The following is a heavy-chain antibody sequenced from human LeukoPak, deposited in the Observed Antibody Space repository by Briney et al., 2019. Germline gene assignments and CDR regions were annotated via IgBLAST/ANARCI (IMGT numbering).Heavy chain of an antibody. J-gene: IGHJ4*02. CDR1: GFTFSNFA. CDR2: ISGSGLST. CDR3: AKRGGFDSSGYYQPPEDY. D-gene: IGHD3-22*01. Sequence: PGGSLRLSCVTSGFTFSNFAISWVRQAPGKGLEWVSAISGSGLSTYYAVSVKGRFTISRDNSKNTVYLQMNGLSAEDTAIYYCAKRGGFDSSGYYQPPEDYWGQGTLVTVSS. V-gene: IGHV3-23*01.